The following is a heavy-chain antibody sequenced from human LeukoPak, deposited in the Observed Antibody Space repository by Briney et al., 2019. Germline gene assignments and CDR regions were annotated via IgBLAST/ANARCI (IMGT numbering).Heavy chain of an antibody. CDR3: ARVPDVTARPCDI. D-gene: IGHD1-1*01. CDR2: SSHTGDIT. Sequence: SETLSLTCAVYGGFFSNYYWTWIRQTPGRGHEWIGESSHTGDITNYNPSLKSRATISVDSSKKQFSLKVTSVTAADTGIYYCARVPDVTARPCDIWGPGTVVTVSS. V-gene: IGHV4-34*01. J-gene: IGHJ4*02. CDR1: GGFFSNYY.